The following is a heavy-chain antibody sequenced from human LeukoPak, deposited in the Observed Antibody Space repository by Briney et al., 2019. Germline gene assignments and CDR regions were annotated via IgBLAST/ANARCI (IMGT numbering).Heavy chain of an antibody. V-gene: IGHV3-13*01. CDR3: ARENTPVTGGFDY. Sequence: GGSLRLSCTASGFTFRNYDMHWVRHATGKGLEWVSSINTAGDTFYPGSVKGRFTISRENAKNSLYLQMNSLTAGDTAVYYCARENTPVTGGFDYWGQGILVTVSS. CDR1: GFTFRNYD. CDR2: INTAGDT. D-gene: IGHD3-16*01. J-gene: IGHJ4*02.